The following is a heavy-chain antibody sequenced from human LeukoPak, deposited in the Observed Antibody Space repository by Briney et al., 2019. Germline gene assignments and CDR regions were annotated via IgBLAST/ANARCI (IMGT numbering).Heavy chain of an antibody. V-gene: IGHV4-59*01. CDR3: ARHHGDYSSDI. Sequence: SETLSLTCTVSGGSISSYYWSWIRQPPGKGLEWIGYIYYSGSTNYNPSLKSRVTISVDASKNQFSLKLSSVTAADTAVYYCARHHGDYSSDIWGQGTMVTVSS. CDR2: IYYSGST. CDR1: GGSISSYY. J-gene: IGHJ3*02. D-gene: IGHD4-17*01.